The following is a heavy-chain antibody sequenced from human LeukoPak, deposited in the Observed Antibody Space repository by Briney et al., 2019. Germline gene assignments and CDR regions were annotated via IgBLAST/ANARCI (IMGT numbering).Heavy chain of an antibody. CDR2: IIPISGTT. Sequence: ASVKVSCKASGGTFTSYAITWVRQAPGQGLEWMGRIIPISGTTNYAQKFQGRVTFTADKSTSTAYMELSSLRSEDTALYYCARKVGLCRNWFDPWGQGTLVTVSS. D-gene: IGHD1-26*01. CDR3: ARKVGLCRNWFDP. J-gene: IGHJ5*02. V-gene: IGHV1-69*06. CDR1: GGTFTSYA.